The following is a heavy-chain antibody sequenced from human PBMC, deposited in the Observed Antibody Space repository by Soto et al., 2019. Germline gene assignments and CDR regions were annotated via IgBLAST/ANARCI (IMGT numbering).Heavy chain of an antibody. V-gene: IGHV5-10-1*01. D-gene: IGHD6-19*01. CDR3: ARRRIAVAGISFYYGMDV. J-gene: IGHJ6*02. CDR1: GYSFTSYW. Sequence: ESLKISCKGSGYSFTSYWISWVRQMPGKGLEWMGRIDPSDSYTNYSPSFQGHVTISADKSISTAYLQWSSLKASDTAMYYCARRRIAVAGISFYYGMDVWGQGTTVTVSS. CDR2: IDPSDSYT.